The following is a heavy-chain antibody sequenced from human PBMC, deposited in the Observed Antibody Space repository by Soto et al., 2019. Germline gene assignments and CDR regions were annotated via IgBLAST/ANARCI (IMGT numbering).Heavy chain of an antibody. Sequence: SGPTLANPTQTLTLTCSFYGFSLSAYGVRVIWFRQPPGETLEWLALIHWNDDKRYSPYLKSRLNITKYTSKNQVVLTVTNLDPWNAGTYFCAHTKDSSGCLTSWGQGILVTGS. CDR3: AHTKDSSGCLTS. J-gene: IGHJ5*02. CDR1: GFSLSAYGVR. D-gene: IGHD3-22*01. V-gene: IGHV2-5*01. CDR2: IHWNDDK.